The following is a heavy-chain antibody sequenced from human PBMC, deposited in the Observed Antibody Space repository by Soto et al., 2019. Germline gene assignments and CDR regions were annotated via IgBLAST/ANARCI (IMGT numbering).Heavy chain of an antibody. D-gene: IGHD6-19*01. CDR2: IIPLFGTA. CDR1: GGTFSTYA. Sequence: QVQLEQSGGEVKQPGSSVRVSCKTSGGTFSTYAINWVRQAPGQGLEWMGAIIPLFGTADYSQKFQGRVTITADEATGTGFMELSSLGFDDTAVYFCARPKGTYSSGYYYFDFWGQGTLVTVSS. V-gene: IGHV1-69*01. CDR3: ARPKGTYSSGYYYFDF. J-gene: IGHJ4*02.